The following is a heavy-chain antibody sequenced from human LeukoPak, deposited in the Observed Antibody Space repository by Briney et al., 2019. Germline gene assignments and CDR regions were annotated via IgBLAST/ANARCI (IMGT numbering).Heavy chain of an antibody. V-gene: IGHV3-23*01. Sequence: GGSLRLSCGASGFTFSSYAMSWVRQAPGKGLEWVSTISSSGGTTHYADSVKGRFTISRDNSKNTLYLQMNSLRAEDTAIYYCARRSTRETHYDFWSGYSGGQGTLVTVSS. CDR3: ARRSTRETHYDFWSGYS. D-gene: IGHD3-3*01. J-gene: IGHJ4*02. CDR2: ISSSGGTT. CDR1: GFTFSSYA.